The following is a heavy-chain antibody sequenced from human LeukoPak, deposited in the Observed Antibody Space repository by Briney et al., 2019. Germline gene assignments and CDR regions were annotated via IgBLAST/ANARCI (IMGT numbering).Heavy chain of an antibody. CDR3: AREDTAMGRVDY. V-gene: IGHV4-4*07. D-gene: IGHD5-18*01. Sequence: SQTLSLTCTVSGGSISSYYWSWIRQPAGKGLEWIGRIYTSGSTYYNPSLKSRVTISVDRSKNQFSLKLSSVTAADTAVYYCAREDTAMGRVDYWGQGTLVTVSS. CDR1: GGSISSYY. J-gene: IGHJ4*02. CDR2: IYTSGST.